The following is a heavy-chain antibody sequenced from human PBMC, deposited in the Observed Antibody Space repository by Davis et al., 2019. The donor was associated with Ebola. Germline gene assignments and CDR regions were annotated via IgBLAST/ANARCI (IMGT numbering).Heavy chain of an antibody. CDR2: LGTSADT. J-gene: IGHJ3*02. Sequence: GGSLRLSCTDSGFNFRVAWLSWVRQAPGKGLEWVSTLGTSADTYYADSVKGRFTISRDNSKNTLYLQMNGLRVEDTAIYYCAKDTSNIWFDIWGQGTNVTVSS. CDR3: AKDTSNIWFDI. V-gene: IGHV3-23*01. CDR1: GFNFRVAW. D-gene: IGHD1-26*01.